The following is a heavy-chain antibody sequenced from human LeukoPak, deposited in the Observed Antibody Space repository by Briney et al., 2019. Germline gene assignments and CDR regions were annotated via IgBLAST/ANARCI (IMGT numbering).Heavy chain of an antibody. CDR3: ARDSVAGSPEFDY. Sequence: SVKVSCKASGGIFSSYAISWVRQAAGQGLEWMGGIMLIFGTANYAQKFQGRVTITADESTSTAHMKLSSLRSEDTAVYYSARDSVAGSPEFDYWGQGTLVTVSS. CDR2: IMLIFGTA. J-gene: IGHJ4*02. CDR1: GGIFSSYA. D-gene: IGHD6-19*01. V-gene: IGHV1-69*13.